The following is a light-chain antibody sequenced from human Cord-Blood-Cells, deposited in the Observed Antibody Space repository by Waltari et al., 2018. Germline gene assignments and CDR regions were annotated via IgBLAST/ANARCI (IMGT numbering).Light chain of an antibody. Sequence: EIVLTQSPATLSLSPGERATLSCRASQSVSSYLAWYQQKPGQAPRLLIYDASNRATGMPARFRGSGSGTDFTRTISSLEPEEFAVYYCQQRSNWPPQGGMYTCGQGTKLEIK. CDR1: QSVSSY. CDR3: QQRSNWPPQGGMYT. CDR2: DAS. J-gene: IGKJ2*01. V-gene: IGKV3-11*01.